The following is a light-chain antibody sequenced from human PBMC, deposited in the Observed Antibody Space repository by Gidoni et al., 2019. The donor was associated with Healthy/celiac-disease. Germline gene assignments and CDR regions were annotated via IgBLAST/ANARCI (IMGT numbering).Light chain of an antibody. V-gene: IGKV3-11*01. CDR2: AAS. Sequence: EIVLTQSPATLSLSPGERATLSCRASQSVSSYLAWYQQKPGQAPRLLIYAASNRATGIPARFSGSGSGTDFTLTSSSLEPEDFAVYYCQQRRGTFGQXTKLEI. J-gene: IGKJ2*01. CDR3: QQRRGT. CDR1: QSVSSY.